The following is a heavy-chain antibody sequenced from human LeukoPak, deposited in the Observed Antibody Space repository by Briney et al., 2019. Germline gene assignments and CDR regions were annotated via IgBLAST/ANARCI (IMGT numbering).Heavy chain of an antibody. CDR1: GGTFISYA. CDR3: ARDLSNYGMDV. V-gene: IGHV1-69*13. J-gene: IGHJ6*02. CDR2: TIPIFGTA. Sequence: ASVKVSCKASGGTFISYAISWVRQAPGQGLEWMGGTIPIFGTANYAQKFQGRVTITADESTSTAYMELSSLRSEDTAVYYCARDLSNYGMDVWGQGTTVTVSS.